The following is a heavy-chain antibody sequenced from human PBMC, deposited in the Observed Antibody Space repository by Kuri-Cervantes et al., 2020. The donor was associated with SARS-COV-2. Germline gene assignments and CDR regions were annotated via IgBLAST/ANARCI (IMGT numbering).Heavy chain of an antibody. Sequence: SETLSLTCTVSGGSIRGSSYYWGWFRQSPGKRLQWIGNVYYSGRTYYDPSLKSRVTISVDTPRNQFSPRVNSLTAADTAVYYCAKSGLGVSYYFDSWGHGTLVTVSS. CDR3: AKSGLGVSYYFDS. D-gene: IGHD5/OR15-5a*01. J-gene: IGHJ4*01. CDR1: GGSIRGSSYY. CDR2: VYYSGRT. V-gene: IGHV4-39*01.